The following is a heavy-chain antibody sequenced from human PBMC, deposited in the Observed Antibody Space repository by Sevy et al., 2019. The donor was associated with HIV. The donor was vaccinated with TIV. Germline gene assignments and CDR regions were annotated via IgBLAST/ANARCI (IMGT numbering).Heavy chain of an antibody. CDR3: AKCGSRNPGPGQFDL. V-gene: IGHV3-23*01. CDR2: MSVTGGSI. D-gene: IGHD2-8*02. Sequence: GGSLRLSCVGSGFTFGSYAMSWVRQAPGKGLEWVSGMSVTGGSIFYADSVKGRFTISRDNSQNWLFLQMNSLRADDTALYYCAKCGSRNPGPGQFDLWGQGTQVTVSS. J-gene: IGHJ5*02. CDR1: GFTFGSYA.